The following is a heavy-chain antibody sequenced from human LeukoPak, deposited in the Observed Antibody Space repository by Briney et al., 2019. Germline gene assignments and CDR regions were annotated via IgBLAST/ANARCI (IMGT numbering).Heavy chain of an antibody. J-gene: IGHJ6*02. Sequence: SETLPLTCTVSGDPISGYYWSWIRQPPGKGLQWLGYIYYSGNANYNPSLKSRVTISVDTSKNQFSLKLTSVTAADTAVYYCARERFSSSPSYYYGMDVWGQGTTVTVSS. D-gene: IGHD2-2*01. CDR3: ARERFSSSPSYYYGMDV. V-gene: IGHV4-59*01. CDR1: GDPISGYY. CDR2: IYYSGNA.